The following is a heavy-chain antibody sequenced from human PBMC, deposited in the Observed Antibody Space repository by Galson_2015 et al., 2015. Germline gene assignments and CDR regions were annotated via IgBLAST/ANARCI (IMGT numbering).Heavy chain of an antibody. V-gene: IGHV3-48*03. CDR2: ISSSGSTI. D-gene: IGHD1-14*01. CDR1: GFTFSSYE. CDR3: ARCPPGPDAFEI. Sequence: SLRLSCAASGFTFSSYEMNWVRQAPGTGLEWVSYISSSGSTIYYADSVKGRFTISRDNAKNSLYLQMNSLRAEDTAVYYCARCPPGPDAFEIWGQGTMVTVSS. J-gene: IGHJ3*02.